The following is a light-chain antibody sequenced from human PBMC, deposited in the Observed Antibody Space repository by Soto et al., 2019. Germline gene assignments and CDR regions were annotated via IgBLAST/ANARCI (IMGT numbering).Light chain of an antibody. V-gene: IGKV1-17*01. CDR2: AAS. J-gene: IGKJ1*01. CDR1: QSIRND. Sequence: DIQMTQSPSSLSASVEDRVIITCRASQSIRNDLGWYQQKPGKAPKRLIYAASSLQSGVPSRFSASGSGTEFILTISSLQPDDFATYYCQLYNTYSGTFGQGTKVDIK. CDR3: QLYNTYSGT.